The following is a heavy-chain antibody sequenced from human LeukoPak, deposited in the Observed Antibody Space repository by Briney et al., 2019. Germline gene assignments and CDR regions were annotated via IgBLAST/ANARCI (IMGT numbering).Heavy chain of an antibody. Sequence: SETLSLTCAVYGGSFSGYYRSWIRQPPGKGLEWIGEINHSGSTNYNPSLKSRVTISVDTSKNQFSLKLSSVTAADTAVYYCARGPRWPTKYWGQGTLVTVSS. CDR3: ARGPRWPTKY. CDR1: GGSFSGYY. J-gene: IGHJ4*02. D-gene: IGHD4-23*01. CDR2: INHSGST. V-gene: IGHV4-34*01.